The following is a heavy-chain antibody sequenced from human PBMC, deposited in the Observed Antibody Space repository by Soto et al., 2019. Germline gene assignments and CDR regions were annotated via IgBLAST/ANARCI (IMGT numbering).Heavy chain of an antibody. V-gene: IGHV4-39*01. Sequence: SETLSLTCTVSGGSISSSSYYWGWIRQPPGKGLEWIGSIYYSGSTYYNPSLKSRVTISVDTSKNQFSLKLSSVTAADTAVYYCARQEQQLVRSSLHDAFDIWGQGTMVTVSS. CDR1: GGSISSSSYY. CDR2: IYYSGST. J-gene: IGHJ3*02. CDR3: ARQEQQLVRSSLHDAFDI. D-gene: IGHD6-13*01.